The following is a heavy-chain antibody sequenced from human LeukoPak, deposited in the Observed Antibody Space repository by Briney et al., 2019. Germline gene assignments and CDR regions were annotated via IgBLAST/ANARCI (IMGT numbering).Heavy chain of an antibody. CDR3: ASLLNYYDSSGYSYYYYMDV. D-gene: IGHD3-22*01. CDR2: IYTSGST. CDR1: GGSISRGSYY. V-gene: IGHV4-61*02. J-gene: IGHJ6*03. Sequence: PSQTLSLTCTVSGGSISRGSYYWSWIRQPAGKGLEWIGRIYTSGSTNYNPSLKSRVTISVDTSKNQFSLKLSSVTAADTAVYYCASLLNYYDSSGYSYYYYMDVWGKGTTVTVSS.